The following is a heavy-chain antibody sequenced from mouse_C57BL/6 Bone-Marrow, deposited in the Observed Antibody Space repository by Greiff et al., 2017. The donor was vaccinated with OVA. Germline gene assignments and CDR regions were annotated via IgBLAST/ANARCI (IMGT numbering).Heavy chain of an antibody. V-gene: IGHV1-4*01. CDR1: GYTFTSYT. CDR3: ARVDYYGSPYAMDY. D-gene: IGHD1-1*01. Sequence: QVQLKESGAELARPGASVKMSCKASGYTFTSYTVHWVKQRHGQGLEWIGYINPSSGYTKYNQKVKDKATLTADKSSSTAYMQLSSLTSEDSAVYYCARVDYYGSPYAMDYWGQGTSVTVSS. J-gene: IGHJ4*01. CDR2: INPSSGYT.